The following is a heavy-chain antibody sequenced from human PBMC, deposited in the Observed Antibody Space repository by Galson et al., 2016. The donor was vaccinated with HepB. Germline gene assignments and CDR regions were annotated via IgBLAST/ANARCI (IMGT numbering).Heavy chain of an antibody. CDR3: ATGIVVAGKMYYLYMDV. CDR2: LYSGEDT. D-gene: IGHD6-19*01. V-gene: IGHV4-39*01. J-gene: IGHJ6*03. Sequence: ETLSLTCIVSGGSISSDYYWGWIRQTPGRGLEWFGSLYSGEDTYYNPSLQSRVTITVHTSRNLFSLMLDSVTAADTGVYYCATGIVVAGKMYYLYMDVWGKGTTVTVSS. CDR1: GGSISSDYY.